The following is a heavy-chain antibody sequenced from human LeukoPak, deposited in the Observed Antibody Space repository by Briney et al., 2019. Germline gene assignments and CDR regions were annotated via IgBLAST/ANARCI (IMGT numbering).Heavy chain of an antibody. CDR3: AIGSVEMATICNY. Sequence: GASVKVSCKASGGTFSSYAISWVRQAPGQGLEWMGRIIPILGIANYAQKFQGRVTITADKSTSTAYMELSSLRSEDTAVYYCAIGSVEMATICNYWGQGTLVTVSS. D-gene: IGHD5-24*01. J-gene: IGHJ4*02. CDR2: IIPILGIA. V-gene: IGHV1-69*04. CDR1: GGTFSSYA.